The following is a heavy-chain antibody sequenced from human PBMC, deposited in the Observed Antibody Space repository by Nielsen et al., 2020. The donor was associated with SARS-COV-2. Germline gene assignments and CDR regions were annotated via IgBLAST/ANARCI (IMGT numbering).Heavy chain of an antibody. J-gene: IGHJ4*02. CDR3: AKDWRIDTARPFDY. Sequence: GESLKISCAASGFTFSSYGMHWVRQAPGKGLEWVAVISYDGSNKYYADSVKGRFTISRDNSKNTLYLQMNSLRAGDTAVYYCAKDWRIDTARPFDYWGQGTLVTVSS. D-gene: IGHD5-18*01. V-gene: IGHV3-30*18. CDR2: ISYDGSNK. CDR1: GFTFSSYG.